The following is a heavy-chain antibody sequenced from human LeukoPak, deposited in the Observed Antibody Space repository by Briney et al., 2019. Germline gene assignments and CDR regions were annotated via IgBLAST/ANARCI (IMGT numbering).Heavy chain of an antibody. J-gene: IGHJ4*02. CDR1: GYTFSDYY. V-gene: IGHV1-2*02. Sequence: ASVKVSCKASGYTFSDYYMHWVRQAPGRGLEWMGCVNLDSGGTNYAQKFQGRVTMTRDTSISTAYMELSRLRSDDTAVYYCARDAIAVAGLGGYWGQGTLVTVFS. D-gene: IGHD6-19*01. CDR3: ARDAIAVAGLGGY. CDR2: VNLDSGGT.